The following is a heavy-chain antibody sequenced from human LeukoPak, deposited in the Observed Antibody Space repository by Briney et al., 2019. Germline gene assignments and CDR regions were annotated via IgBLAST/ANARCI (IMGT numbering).Heavy chain of an antibody. CDR3: ARVWSQGAAYDY. CDR1: GYTLTELS. Sequence: ASVKVSCKVSGYTLTELSMHWVRQAPGKGLEWMGGFDPEDGETIYAQKFQGRVTMTEDTSTDTAYMELSSLRSEDTAVYYCARVWSQGAAYDYWGQGTLVTVSS. V-gene: IGHV1-24*01. CDR2: FDPEDGET. D-gene: IGHD6-13*01. J-gene: IGHJ4*02.